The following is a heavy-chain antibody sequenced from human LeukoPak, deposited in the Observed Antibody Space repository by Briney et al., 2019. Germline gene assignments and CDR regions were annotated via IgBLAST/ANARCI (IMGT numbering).Heavy chain of an antibody. Sequence: ASVKVSCKASGYTFTSYYMHWVRQAPGQGLEWMGIINPSGGSTSYAQKFQGRVTMTRDMSTSTVYMELSSLRSEDTAVYYCARDLLTYYDSGGYSLSFDYWGQGTLVTVSS. CDR2: INPSGGST. CDR1: GYTFTSYY. J-gene: IGHJ4*02. D-gene: IGHD3-22*01. CDR3: ARDLLTYYDSGGYSLSFDY. V-gene: IGHV1-46*01.